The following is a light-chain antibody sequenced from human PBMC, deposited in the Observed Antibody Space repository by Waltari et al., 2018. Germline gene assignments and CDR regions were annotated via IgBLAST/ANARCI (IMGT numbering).Light chain of an antibody. CDR3: QQYITYPLT. Sequence: DIQMTQSPSTLSASVGDRVTITCRASQNVYIWLAWYQQKPGKPPKLLIYGASTLASGVPLRFSGSGSGTEFTLTISSLQPDDFATYYCQQYITYPLTFGGGARVEIK. CDR1: QNVYIW. V-gene: IGKV1-5*01. CDR2: GAS. J-gene: IGKJ4*01.